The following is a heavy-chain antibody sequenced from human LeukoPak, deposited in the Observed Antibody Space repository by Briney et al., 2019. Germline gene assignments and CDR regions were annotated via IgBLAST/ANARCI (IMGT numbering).Heavy chain of an antibody. D-gene: IGHD3-22*01. Sequence: ASVKVSCKASGYTFTSYGISWVRQAPGQGLEWMGWISAYNGNTNYAQKLQGRVTMTTDTSTSTAYMELRSLRSDDTAVYYCARDCLSGYYYDTRRKPNYYYGMDVWGQGTTVTVSS. CDR1: GYTFTSYG. J-gene: IGHJ6*02. CDR3: ARDCLSGYYYDTRRKPNYYYGMDV. CDR2: ISAYNGNT. V-gene: IGHV1-18*01.